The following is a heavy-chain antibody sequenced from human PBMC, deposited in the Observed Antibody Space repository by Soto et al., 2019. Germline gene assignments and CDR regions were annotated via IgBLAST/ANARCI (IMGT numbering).Heavy chain of an antibody. CDR1: GGSIRNYY. Sequence: PSETLSLTCTVSGGSIRNYYWSWIRQPPGKGLEWIGYVYSSGSTHYNPSLQSRVTISADTSKNQVSLKVISVTAADTFVYYCARDHPHSYGVYYFDYWGQGTPVTVSS. V-gene: IGHV4-59*01. J-gene: IGHJ4*02. CDR2: VYSSGST. CDR3: ARDHPHSYGVYYFDY. D-gene: IGHD5-18*01.